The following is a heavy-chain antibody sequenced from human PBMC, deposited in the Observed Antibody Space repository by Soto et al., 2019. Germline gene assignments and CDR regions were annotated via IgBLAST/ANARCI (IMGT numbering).Heavy chain of an antibody. Sequence: GASVKISCEGSGYSVSTSWSGWVRQMHGKGLEWMGIIYPGDSDTRYSPSFQGQVTISADKSISTAYLQWSSLKASDTAMYYCARVNWNSFTVYYYYGMDVWGQGTTVTLSS. CDR1: GYSVSTSW. J-gene: IGHJ6*02. V-gene: IGHV5-51*01. D-gene: IGHD1-7*01. CDR3: ARVNWNSFTVYYYYGMDV. CDR2: IYPGDSDT.